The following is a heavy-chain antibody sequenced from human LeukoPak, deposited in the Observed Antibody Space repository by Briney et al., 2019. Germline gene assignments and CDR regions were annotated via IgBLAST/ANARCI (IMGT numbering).Heavy chain of an antibody. Sequence: SETLPLTCTVSGGSISSYYWSWIRPPPGKGLEWIGYIYYSGSTSYNPSLKSRVTISVDTSKKQFSLKLSSVTAADTAFYYCARYIVSYPHDAFDIWGQGTMVTVSS. CDR2: IYYSGST. D-gene: IGHD1-26*01. CDR1: GGSISSYY. CDR3: ARYIVSYPHDAFDI. V-gene: IGHV4-59*01. J-gene: IGHJ3*02.